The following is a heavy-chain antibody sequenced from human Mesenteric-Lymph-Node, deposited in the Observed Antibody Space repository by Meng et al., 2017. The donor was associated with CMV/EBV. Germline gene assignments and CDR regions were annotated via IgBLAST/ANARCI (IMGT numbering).Heavy chain of an antibody. J-gene: IGHJ4*02. CDR2: TRSKPYGGTT. Sequence: GGSLRLSCTASGFTLGDYAMSWVRQAPGKGLEWVGFTRSKPYGGTTVYAAPVEGRFTISRDDSKNSAYLQMNSLKTEDTAVYYCTRGSLYDDFWSGYIVWGQGTQVTVSS. V-gene: IGHV3-49*04. CDR1: GFTLGDYA. CDR3: TRGSLYDDFWSGYIV. D-gene: IGHD3-3*01.